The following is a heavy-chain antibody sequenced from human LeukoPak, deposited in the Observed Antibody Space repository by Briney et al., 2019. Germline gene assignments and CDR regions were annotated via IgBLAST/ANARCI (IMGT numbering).Heavy chain of an antibody. CDR1: GGSISSSNW. D-gene: IGHD3-10*01. V-gene: IGHV4-4*02. CDR2: IYHSGST. Sequence: SGTLSLTCAVSGGSISSSNWWSWVRQPPGKGLEWIGEIYHSGSTNYNPSLKSRVTISVDKSKNQFSLKLSSVTAADTAVYYCARGFRRMGFGESDDAFDIWGQGTMVTVSS. J-gene: IGHJ3*02. CDR3: ARGFRRMGFGESDDAFDI.